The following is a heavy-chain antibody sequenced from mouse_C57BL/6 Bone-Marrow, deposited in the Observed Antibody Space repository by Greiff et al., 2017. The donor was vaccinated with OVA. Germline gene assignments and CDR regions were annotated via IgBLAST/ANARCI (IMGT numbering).Heavy chain of an antibody. CDR2: FHPYNDDT. CDR3: ARPGDYDGDWFAY. D-gene: IGHD2-4*01. CDR1: GYTFTTYP. J-gene: IGHJ3*01. V-gene: IGHV1-47*01. Sequence: QVQLQQSGAELVKPGASVKLSCKASGYTFTTYPIEWMKQNHGKSLEWIGNFHPYNDDTKYNEKFKGKATLTVEKSSSTVYLELSRLTSDDSAVYYSARPGDYDGDWFAYWGQGTLVTVSA.